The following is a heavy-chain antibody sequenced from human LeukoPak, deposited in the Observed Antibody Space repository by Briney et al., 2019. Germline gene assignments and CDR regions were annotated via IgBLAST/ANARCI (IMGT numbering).Heavy chain of an antibody. CDR1: GFTFSSYG. J-gene: IGHJ4*02. V-gene: IGHV3-73*01. CDR3: TSGAYYYDSSGGY. Sequence: GGSLRLSCAASGFTFSSYGMHWVRQASGKGLEWVGRIRSKANSYATAYAASVKGRFTISRDDSKNTAYLQMNSLKTEDTAVYYCTSGAYYYDSSGGYWGQGTLVSVSS. CDR2: IRSKANSYAT. D-gene: IGHD3-22*01.